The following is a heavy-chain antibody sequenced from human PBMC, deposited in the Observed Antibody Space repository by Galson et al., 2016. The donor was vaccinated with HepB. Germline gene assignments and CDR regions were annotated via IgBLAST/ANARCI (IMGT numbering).Heavy chain of an antibody. CDR1: GGTFSSFA. V-gene: IGHV1-69*13. D-gene: IGHD5-24*01. Sequence: SVKVSCKASGGTFSSFAISWVRQAPGHGPEWMGGIIPMFGTPNYAQNFQGRVTITADGSTSTAYMELSSLTSEDTAVYYCARDLWDGYSPWALCYWGQGSLATVSS. CDR2: IIPMFGTP. J-gene: IGHJ4*02. CDR3: ARDLWDGYSPWALCY.